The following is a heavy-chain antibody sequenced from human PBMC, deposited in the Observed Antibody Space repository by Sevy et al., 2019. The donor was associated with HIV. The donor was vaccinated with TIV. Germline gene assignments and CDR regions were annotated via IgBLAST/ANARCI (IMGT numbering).Heavy chain of an antibody. V-gene: IGHV3-15*01. D-gene: IGHD5-12*01. CDR3: TTLHIELATKWLP. J-gene: IGHJ5*02. CDR2: IKSKTDVGTT. Sequence: GGSLRLSCAASGFTCNKAWMSWVRQAQGKGLEWVGLIKSKTDVGTTNYAAPVKGRFTISRDDSKNTVYLQMNSLKTEDTAMYYCTTLHIELATKWLPWGQGTLVTVSS. CDR1: GFTCNKAW.